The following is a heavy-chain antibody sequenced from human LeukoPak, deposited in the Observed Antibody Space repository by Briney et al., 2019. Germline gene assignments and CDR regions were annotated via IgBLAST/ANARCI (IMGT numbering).Heavy chain of an antibody. CDR2: FDPEDGET. CDR3: ATSARRDSSGYYNNWFDP. J-gene: IGHJ5*02. CDR1: GYTLTELS. V-gene: IGHV1-24*01. D-gene: IGHD3-22*01. Sequence: ASVKVSCKVSGYTLTELSMHWVRQAPGKGLEWMGGFDPEDGETICAQKFQGRVTMTEDTSTDTAYMELSSLRSEDTAVYYCATSARRDSSGYYNNWFDPWGQGTLVTVSS.